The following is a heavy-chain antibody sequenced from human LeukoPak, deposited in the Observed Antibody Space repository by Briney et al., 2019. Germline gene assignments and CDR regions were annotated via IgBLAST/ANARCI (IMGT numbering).Heavy chain of an antibody. J-gene: IGHJ4*02. D-gene: IGHD6-19*01. V-gene: IGHV3-7*01. Sequence: GGSLRLSCAASGFTFSSYWMSWVRQAPGKGLEWVANIKQDGSEKYYVDSVKGRFTISRDNAKNSLYLQMNSLRAEDTAVYYRARGQWLVRGTRFDYWGQGTLVTVSS. CDR3: ARGQWLVRGTRFDY. CDR2: IKQDGSEK. CDR1: GFTFSSYW.